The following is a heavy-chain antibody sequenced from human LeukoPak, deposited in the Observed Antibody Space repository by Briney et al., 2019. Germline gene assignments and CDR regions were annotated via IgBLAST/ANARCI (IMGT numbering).Heavy chain of an antibody. CDR3: AREFKSGWYDDYFDY. CDR2: IYYSGST. J-gene: IGHJ4*02. CDR1: GGSISSYY. V-gene: IGHV4-59*01. Sequence: SPSETLSLTCTVSGGSISSYYWSWIRQPPGKGLEWIGYIYYSGSTNYNPSLKSRVTISVDTSKNQFSLKLSSVTAADTAVYYCAREFKSGWYDDYFDYWGQGTLVTVSS. D-gene: IGHD6-19*01.